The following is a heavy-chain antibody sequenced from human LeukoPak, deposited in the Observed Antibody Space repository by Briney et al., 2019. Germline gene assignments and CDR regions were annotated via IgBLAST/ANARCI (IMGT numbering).Heavy chain of an antibody. D-gene: IGHD3-22*01. J-gene: IGHJ4*02. V-gene: IGHV3-48*01. Sequence: GGSLRLSCAASGFTFSSYSMNWVRQAPGKGLEWVSYIGSSGSTIYYADSVKGRFTISRDNSKNTLYLQMNSLRAEDTAVYYCAKDDYYDSSSSKGSFDYWGQGTLVTVSS. CDR1: GFTFSSYS. CDR2: IGSSGSTI. CDR3: AKDDYYDSSSSKGSFDY.